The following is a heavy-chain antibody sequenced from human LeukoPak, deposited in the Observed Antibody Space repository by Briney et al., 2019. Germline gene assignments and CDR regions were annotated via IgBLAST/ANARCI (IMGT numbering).Heavy chain of an antibody. CDR2: VYSSGNT. CDR3: ARGVGSSSSNWFDP. D-gene: IGHD6-6*01. Sequence: SETLSLTCTVSGGSISTYYRSWIRQPAGKGLEWIGRVYSSGNTNYNPSLKSRVTISIDTSKNQFSLKLSSVTAADTAAYYCARGVGSSSSNWFDPWGQGTLVTVSS. V-gene: IGHV4-4*07. J-gene: IGHJ5*02. CDR1: GGSISTYY.